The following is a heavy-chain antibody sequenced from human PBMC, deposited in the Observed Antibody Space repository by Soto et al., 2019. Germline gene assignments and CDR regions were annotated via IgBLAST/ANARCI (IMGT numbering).Heavy chain of an antibody. V-gene: IGHV3-74*01. Sequence: EVQLVESGGGLVQPGGSLRLSCAASGFTLRGYWMHWVRQAPGKGLVWVSRINSDGSSTSYADSVKGRFTICRDNAKNTLYLQMNSLRAEDTAVYYCAKDGRLGQFDYWGQGTLVTASS. D-gene: IGHD1-1*01. CDR1: GFTLRGYW. CDR3: AKDGRLGQFDY. CDR2: INSDGSST. J-gene: IGHJ4*02.